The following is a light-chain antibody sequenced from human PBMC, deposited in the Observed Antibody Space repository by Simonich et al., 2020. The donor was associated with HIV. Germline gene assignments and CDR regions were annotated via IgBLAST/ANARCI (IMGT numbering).Light chain of an antibody. J-gene: IGLJ2*01. CDR2: EDS. V-gene: IGLV3-10*01. CDR1: ALPKKY. CDR3: YSTDSSDNHRV. Sequence: SYELTQPPSVSVSPGQTARITCSGDALPKKYAYWSQQKSGQAPVLVMYEDSKQPSGIPERFSGSSSGTMATLTISGAQVEDEADYYCYSTDSSDNHRVFGGGTKLTVL.